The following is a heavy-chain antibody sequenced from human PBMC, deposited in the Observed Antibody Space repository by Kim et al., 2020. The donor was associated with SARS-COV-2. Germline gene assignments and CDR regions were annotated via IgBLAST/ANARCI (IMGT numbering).Heavy chain of an antibody. J-gene: IGHJ6*02. V-gene: IGHV7-4-1*02. CDR1: GYNFNTYA. CDR2: INTDTGIP. D-gene: IGHD3-10*01. CDR3: ARRGVILTDGYYYGMDV. Sequence: ASVKVSCKASGYNFNTYAMDWVRQAPGQGLEWMGWINTDTGIPTYAQGFTGRFVFSLDTAVTTAYLEISSLKPEDTTVYFCARRGVILTDGYYYGMDVWGQGTTVTVSS.